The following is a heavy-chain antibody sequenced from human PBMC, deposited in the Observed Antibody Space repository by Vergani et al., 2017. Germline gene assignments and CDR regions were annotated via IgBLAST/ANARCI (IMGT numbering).Heavy chain of an antibody. CDR2: IYTSGST. CDR3: AGERRGDSRPYYYCYYMDV. J-gene: IGHJ6*03. Sequence: QVQLQESGPGLVKPSETLSLNCTVSGGSISSYYWSWIRQPAGKGLEWIGRIYTSGSTNYNPSLKSRVNMSVDTSKNQFSLKLSSVTAADTAVYYCAGERRGDSRPYYYCYYMDVWGKGTTVTVSS. CDR1: GGSISSYY. D-gene: IGHD6-13*01. V-gene: IGHV4-4*07.